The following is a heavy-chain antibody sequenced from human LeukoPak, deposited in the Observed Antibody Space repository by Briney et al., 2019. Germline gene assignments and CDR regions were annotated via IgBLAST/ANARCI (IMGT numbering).Heavy chain of an antibody. J-gene: IGHJ4*02. CDR2: IVGSGDST. D-gene: IGHD2-21*02. V-gene: IGHV3-23*01. CDR1: GVIFSTYA. Sequence: PGGSLRLSCAASGVIFSTYAMSWVRQAPGKGLEWVSSIVGSGDSTFYADSVKGRFTISRDNSKNTLYLQMNRLRPEDTAVYYCARGTVTAPDYWGQGTLVTVSS. CDR3: ARGTVTAPDY.